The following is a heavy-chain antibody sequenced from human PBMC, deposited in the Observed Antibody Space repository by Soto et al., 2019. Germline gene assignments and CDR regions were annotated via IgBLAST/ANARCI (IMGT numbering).Heavy chain of an antibody. CDR2: ISPIFGTA. J-gene: IGHJ5*02. Sequence: TVKVSCKASGGTFSSYAIIWVRQAPGQGPEWTGEISPIFGTANYAEKCQGRVTITAEESTSKAYGKLNSRRSDDTAVYYCARDRSDGSSASCYSGNWFGPWGQGTLVTVSS. CDR1: GGTFSSYA. D-gene: IGHD2-2*01. CDR3: ARDRSDGSSASCYSGNWFGP. V-gene: IGHV1-69*13.